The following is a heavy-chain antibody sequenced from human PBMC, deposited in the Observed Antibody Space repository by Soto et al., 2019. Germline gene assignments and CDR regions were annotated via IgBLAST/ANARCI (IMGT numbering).Heavy chain of an antibody. CDR3: AAVGPRLVNNWFDP. J-gene: IGHJ5*02. CDR2: IVVGSGNT. Sequence: QMQLVQSGPEVKKPGTSVKVSCKASGFTFTSSAVQWVRQARGQRLEWIGWIVVGSGNTNYAQKFQERVTITRDMSASTAYLGLGSLRSEDTAVYYWAAVGPRLVNNWFDPWGQGTLVTVSS. D-gene: IGHD6-6*01. CDR1: GFTFTSSA. V-gene: IGHV1-58*01.